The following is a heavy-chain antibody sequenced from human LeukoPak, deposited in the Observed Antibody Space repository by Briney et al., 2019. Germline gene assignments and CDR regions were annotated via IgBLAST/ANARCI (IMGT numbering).Heavy chain of an antibody. CDR2: IYHSGST. J-gene: IGHJ4*02. CDR1: GGSISSGGYS. Sequence: SETLSLTCAVSGGSISSGGYSWSWIRQPPGKGLEWIGYIYHSGSTYYNPSLKSRVTISVDRSKNQFSLQLSSVTAADTAVYYCARGGLQLGYWGQGTLVTVSS. V-gene: IGHV4-30-2*01. CDR3: ARGGLQLGY. D-gene: IGHD5-24*01.